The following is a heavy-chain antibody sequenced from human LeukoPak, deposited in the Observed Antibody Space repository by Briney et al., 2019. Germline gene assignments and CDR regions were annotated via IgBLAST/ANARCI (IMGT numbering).Heavy chain of an antibody. CDR3: ARDSLGINWFDP. D-gene: IGHD7-27*01. V-gene: IGHV1-46*01. CDR1: GYTFTSYY. CDR2: INPSGGST. J-gene: IGHJ5*02. Sequence: ASVKVSCKASGYTFTSYYMHWVRQAPGEGLEWMGIINPSGGSTSYAQKFQGRVTMTRDISTSTVYMELSSLRSEDTAVYYCARDSLGINWFDPWGQGTLVTVSS.